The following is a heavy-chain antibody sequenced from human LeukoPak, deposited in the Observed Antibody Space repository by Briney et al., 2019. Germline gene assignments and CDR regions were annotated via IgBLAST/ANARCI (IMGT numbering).Heavy chain of an antibody. D-gene: IGHD6-19*01. CDR1: GFTFRSYA. Sequence: GALRLSCAASGFTFRSYAIYWVRQAPGKGLEWVSGISGSGGDTYFADSVKGRFTISRDNSKNTVFLQMDSLRAEDTAVYYCAKTTAGYSSGRYPGWPIDYWGQGTLVTVSS. CDR2: ISGSGGDT. CDR3: AKTTAGYSSGRYPGWPIDY. J-gene: IGHJ4*02. V-gene: IGHV3-23*01.